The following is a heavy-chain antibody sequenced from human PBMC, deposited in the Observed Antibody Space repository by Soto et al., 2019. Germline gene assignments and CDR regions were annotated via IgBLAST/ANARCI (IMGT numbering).Heavy chain of an antibody. CDR1: GRTLCNHV. D-gene: IGHD4-17*01. CDR3: TRCPDYVGYIDD. CDR2: IILPFGTA. J-gene: IGHJ4*02. V-gene: IGHV1-69*13. Sequence: SVKISSRASGRTLCNHVIHWVRQAPGEGTEWMGRIILPFGTANYVQNFQCRVTITADDSMTTAFLELNGLRSDDTGVYQCTRCPDYVGYIDDWGQGSLVTVS.